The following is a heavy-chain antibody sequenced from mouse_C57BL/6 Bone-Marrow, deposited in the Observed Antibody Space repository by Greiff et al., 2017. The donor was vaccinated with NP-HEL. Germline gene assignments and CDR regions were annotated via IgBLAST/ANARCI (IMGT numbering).Heavy chain of an antibody. Sequence: QVTLKVSGPGLVAPSQSLSITCTVSGFSLTSYGVSWVRQPPGKGLEWLGVIWGDGSTNYHSALISRLSISKDNSKSQVFLKLNSLQTDDTATYYCAASFITTVVAWFAYWGQGTLVTVSA. J-gene: IGHJ3*01. CDR2: IWGDGST. CDR1: GFSLTSYG. V-gene: IGHV2-3*01. D-gene: IGHD1-1*01. CDR3: AASFITTVVAWFAY.